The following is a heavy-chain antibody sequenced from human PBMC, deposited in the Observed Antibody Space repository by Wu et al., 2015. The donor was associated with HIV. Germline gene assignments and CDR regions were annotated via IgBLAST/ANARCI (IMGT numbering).Heavy chain of an antibody. D-gene: IGHD4-17*01. J-gene: IGHJ5*02. V-gene: IGHV1-69*05. CDR1: GFTFIDYY. Sequence: QVQLVQSGAEMKEPGASVKVSCKASGFTFIDYYYHWVRQAPGQGLEWMGGIIPIFGTANYAQKFQGRVTITTDESTSTAYMELSSLRSEDTAVYYCASRNYYGDYWFDPWGQGTLVTVSS. CDR3: ASRNYYGDYWFDP. CDR2: IIPIFGTA.